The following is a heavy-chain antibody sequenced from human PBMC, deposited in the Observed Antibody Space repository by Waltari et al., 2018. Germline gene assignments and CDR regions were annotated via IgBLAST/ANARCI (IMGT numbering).Heavy chain of an antibody. Sequence: EVQLLESGGGLVQPGGSLRLSCAASGFTFSSYAMTWVRPAPGKGLEWVSAISGSGSSTYFADSVKGRFTISRDNSKNTLYLQMNSLRADDTAVYYCAKGVVGCSSSSCYYMDVWGKGTTVTVSS. CDR1: GFTFSSYA. CDR3: AKGVVGCSSSSCYYMDV. D-gene: IGHD2-2*01. CDR2: ISGSGSST. J-gene: IGHJ6*03. V-gene: IGHV3-23*01.